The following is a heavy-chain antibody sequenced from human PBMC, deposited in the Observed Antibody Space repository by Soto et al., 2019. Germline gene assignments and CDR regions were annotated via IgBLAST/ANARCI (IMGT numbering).Heavy chain of an antibody. CDR1: GGSISSGGYY. CDR3: ARALSERDFWSGYSSYNWFDP. V-gene: IGHV4-31*03. J-gene: IGHJ5*02. Sequence: SETLSLTCTVSGGSISSGGYYWSWIRQHPGKGLEWIGYIYYSGSTYYNPSLKSRVTISVDTSKNQFSLKLSSVTAADTAVYYCARALSERDFWSGYSSYNWFDPWGQGTLVTVSS. D-gene: IGHD3-3*01. CDR2: IYYSGST.